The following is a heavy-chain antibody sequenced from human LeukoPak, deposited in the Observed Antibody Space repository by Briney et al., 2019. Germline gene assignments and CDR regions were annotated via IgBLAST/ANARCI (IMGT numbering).Heavy chain of an antibody. Sequence: GASVKLSCKASGYSFTGYYIHWVRQAPGQGLEWMGWLNPNGGGTHYSRKYQGRVTMTRDTSITTAYMELRRLRSDDTAVYFCARYVAEYFFDNWGQGSLVTVS. CDR3: ARYVAEYFFDN. D-gene: IGHD3-10*02. CDR1: GYSFTGYY. CDR2: LNPNGGGT. V-gene: IGHV1-2*02. J-gene: IGHJ4*02.